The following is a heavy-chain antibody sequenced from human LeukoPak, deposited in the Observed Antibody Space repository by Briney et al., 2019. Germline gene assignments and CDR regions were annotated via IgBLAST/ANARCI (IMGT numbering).Heavy chain of an antibody. V-gene: IGHV3-21*01. D-gene: IGHD3-16*02. CDR1: GFTFSSYS. J-gene: IGHJ3*02. CDR3: ARDLGGSYPSGAFDI. CDR2: ISSSSSYV. Sequence: GSLRLSCAASGFTFSSYSMNWVRQAPGKGLEWVSSISSSSSYVYYADSVEGRFTISRDNAKNSLYLQMNSLRAEDTAVYYCARDLGGSYPSGAFDIWGQGTMVTVSS.